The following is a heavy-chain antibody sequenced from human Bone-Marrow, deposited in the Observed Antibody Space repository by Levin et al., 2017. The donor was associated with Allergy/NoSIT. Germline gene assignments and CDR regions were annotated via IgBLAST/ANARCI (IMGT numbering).Heavy chain of an antibody. V-gene: IGHV2-5*02. J-gene: IGHJ4*02. D-gene: IGHD3-22*01. CDR2: IYWDDDK. CDR1: GFSLSSSGVG. CDR3: TRCCGYYVALGKFDF. Sequence: SGPTLVKPTQTLTLTCTFSGFSLSSSGVGVGWFRQPPGKALEWLAFIYWDDDKRYSPSLKSRLTITKDTSKNQVVLTVTDMDPVDTATYYCTRCCGYYVALGKFDFWGQGTLVTVSS.